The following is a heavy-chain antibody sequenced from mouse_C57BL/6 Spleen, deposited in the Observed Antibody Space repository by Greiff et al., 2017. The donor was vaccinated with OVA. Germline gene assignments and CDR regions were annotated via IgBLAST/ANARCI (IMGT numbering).Heavy chain of an antibody. V-gene: IGHV5-17*01. D-gene: IGHD1-1*02. Sequence: EVMLVESGGGLVKPGGSLKLSCAASGFTFSDYGMHWVRPAPEKGLEWVAYISSGSSTIYYADTVKGRFTISRDNAKNTLFLQMTSLSSEDTAMYYYAGWGGWYFDVWGTGPTVTDSS. CDR1: GFTFSDYG. J-gene: IGHJ1*03. CDR3: AGWGGWYFDV. CDR2: ISSGSSTI.